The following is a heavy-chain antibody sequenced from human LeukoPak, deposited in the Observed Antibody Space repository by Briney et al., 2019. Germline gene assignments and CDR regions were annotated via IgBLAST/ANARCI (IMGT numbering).Heavy chain of an antibody. CDR1: GGSISGGGYY. CDR2: IYYSGST. CDR3: ARARRPEYCSSTSCYSYFDY. Sequence: SETLSLTCTVSGGSISGGGYYWSWIRQHPGKGLEWIGYIYYSGSTYYNPSLKSRVTMSVDTSKNQFSLKLGSVTAADTAVYYCARARRPEYCSSTSCYSYFDYWGQGTLVTVSS. D-gene: IGHD2-2*01. J-gene: IGHJ4*02. V-gene: IGHV4-31*03.